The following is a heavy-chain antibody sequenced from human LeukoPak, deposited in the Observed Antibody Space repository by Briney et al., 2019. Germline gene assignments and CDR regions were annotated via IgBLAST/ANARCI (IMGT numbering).Heavy chain of an antibody. J-gene: IGHJ4*02. Sequence: GGSLRLSCAASGFTFSSYEMNWVRQAPGKGLEWVSYISSSGSTIYYADSVKGRFTISRDNSKNTLYLQMNSLRAEDTAVYYCAKGWVKYYFDYWGQGTLVTVSS. CDR3: AKGWVKYYFDY. V-gene: IGHV3-48*03. CDR2: ISSSGSTI. CDR1: GFTFSSYE. D-gene: IGHD4-23*01.